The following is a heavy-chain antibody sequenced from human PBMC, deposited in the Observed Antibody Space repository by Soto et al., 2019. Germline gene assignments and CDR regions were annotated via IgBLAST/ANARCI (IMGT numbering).Heavy chain of an antibody. Sequence: EVQLLESGGGLVQPGGSLRLSCAASVFTFSSYAMSWVRQAPGKGLEWVSAISGSGGSTYYADSVKGRFTISRDNSKNTLYLQMNSLRAEDTAVYYCAKRNWGGWYFDLWGRGTLVTVSS. CDR1: VFTFSSYA. V-gene: IGHV3-23*01. CDR3: AKRNWGGWYFDL. J-gene: IGHJ2*01. D-gene: IGHD7-27*01. CDR2: ISGSGGST.